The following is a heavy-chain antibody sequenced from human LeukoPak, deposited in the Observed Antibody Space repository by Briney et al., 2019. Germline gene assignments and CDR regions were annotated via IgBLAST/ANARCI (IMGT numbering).Heavy chain of an antibody. CDR2: ISSSGAST. D-gene: IGHD6-19*01. V-gene: IGHV3-23*01. CDR1: GFTFSSYA. J-gene: IGHJ4*02. Sequence: TGGSLRLSCAAAGFTFSSYAMSWVRQAPGKGLEWVSTISSSGASTWYADSVKGRSTISRDNSKNTLYLQMNSLRAEDTAVYYCAKVPNSGWIFDYWGQGTLVTVSS. CDR3: AKVPNSGWIFDY.